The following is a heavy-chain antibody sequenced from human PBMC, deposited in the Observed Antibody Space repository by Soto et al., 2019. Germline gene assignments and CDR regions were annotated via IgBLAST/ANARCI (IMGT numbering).Heavy chain of an antibody. CDR3: ARVFTVRRGSGSDY. CDR2: MNPYSGNI. Sequence: QVKVVQSGAEVKKPGASVKVSCKASGYTFTSYDIHWVRQATGQGLEWMGWMNPYSGNIGYAQKFQGRVTMSRNTSISTAYMELSSLRSEDTAIYYCARVFTVRRGSGSDYWGQGTLVTVSS. CDR1: GYTFTSYD. V-gene: IGHV1-8*01. J-gene: IGHJ4*02. D-gene: IGHD1-26*01.